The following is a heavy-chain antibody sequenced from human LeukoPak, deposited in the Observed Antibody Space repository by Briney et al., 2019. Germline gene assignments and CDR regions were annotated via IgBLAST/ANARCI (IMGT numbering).Heavy chain of an antibody. Sequence: GGSLRLSCAASGSTVNSNYMNWVRQAPGKGLEWLSVIYTDDQTYYADAVKGRFIVSRDISKNTLYLQVNNVTAEDTAIYYCAREVANGASYSSAWSVWGQGTTVSVSS. V-gene: IGHV3-53*01. CDR3: AREVANGASYSSAWSV. CDR1: GSTVNSNY. D-gene: IGHD6-19*01. CDR2: IYTDDQT. J-gene: IGHJ6*02.